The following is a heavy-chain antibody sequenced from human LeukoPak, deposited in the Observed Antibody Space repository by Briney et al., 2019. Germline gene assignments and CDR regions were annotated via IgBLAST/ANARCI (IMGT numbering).Heavy chain of an antibody. CDR2: IIPILGIA. J-gene: IGHJ4*02. V-gene: IGHV1-69*02. Sequence: SVKVSCKASGCTFSSYTISWVRQAPGQGLEWMGRIIPILGIANYAQKFQGRVTITADKSTSTAYMELSSLRSEDTAVYYCARAPGISQAADYWGQGTLVTVSS. D-gene: IGHD2-15*01. CDR1: GCTFSSYT. CDR3: ARAPGISQAADY.